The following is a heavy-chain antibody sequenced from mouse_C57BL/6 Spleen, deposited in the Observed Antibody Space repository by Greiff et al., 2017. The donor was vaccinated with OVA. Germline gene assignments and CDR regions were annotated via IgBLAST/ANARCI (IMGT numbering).Heavy chain of an antibody. J-gene: IGHJ4*01. D-gene: IGHD1-1*01. CDR3: TRYYGRGGYAMDY. CDR1: GYTFTDYE. V-gene: IGHV1-15*01. Sequence: QVQLQQSGAELVRPGASVTLSCKASGYTFTDYEMHWVKQTPVHGLEWIGAIDPETGGTAYNQKFKGKAILTADKSSSTAYMELRSLTSEDSAVYYCTRYYGRGGYAMDYWVKEPQSPSPQ. CDR2: IDPETGGT.